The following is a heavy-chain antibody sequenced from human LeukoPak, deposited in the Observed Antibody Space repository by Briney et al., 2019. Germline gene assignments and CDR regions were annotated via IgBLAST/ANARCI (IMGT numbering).Heavy chain of an antibody. CDR2: ISSSGSTI. V-gene: IGHV3-48*03. J-gene: IGHJ3*02. CDR3: ARLYYDILTGYYPPDAFDI. D-gene: IGHD3-9*01. Sequence: GGSLRLSCAASGFTFSSYEMNWVRQAPGKGLEWVSYISSSGSTISYADSVKGRFTISRDNANTSLYLQMNSLRAEDTAVYYCARLYYDILTGYYPPDAFDIWGQGTMVTVSS. CDR1: GFTFSSYE.